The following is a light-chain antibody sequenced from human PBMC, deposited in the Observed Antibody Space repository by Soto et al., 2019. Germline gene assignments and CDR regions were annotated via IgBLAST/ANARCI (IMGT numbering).Light chain of an antibody. V-gene: IGKV3-20*01. Sequence: EIVLTQSPGTLSLYPGERATLSCRASQSVDSTYLAWYQQKPDQSPMLLIYATSTRAAGIPDRFSGSGSGTDFTLTISRLEPDDVAVYYCQQYDTSPPMYTFGQGTKVDIK. CDR3: QQYDTSPPMYT. CDR2: ATS. J-gene: IGKJ2*01. CDR1: QSVDSTY.